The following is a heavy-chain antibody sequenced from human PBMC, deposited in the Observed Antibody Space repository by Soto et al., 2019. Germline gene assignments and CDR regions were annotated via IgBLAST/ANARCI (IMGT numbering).Heavy chain of an antibody. V-gene: IGHV3-21*01. CDR1: GFTFPRYT. Sequence: EVQLVESGGGLVKPGGSLRLSCAASGFTFPRYTMHWVRQAPGMGLEWVSSIISSSNYKYYADSVKGRFTISRDNAKNSLHLQMNSLRGEDTAVYYCARDDTDDLEIWGQGTMVTVSS. CDR3: ARDDTDDLEI. CDR2: IISSSNYK. D-gene: IGHD3-22*01. J-gene: IGHJ3*02.